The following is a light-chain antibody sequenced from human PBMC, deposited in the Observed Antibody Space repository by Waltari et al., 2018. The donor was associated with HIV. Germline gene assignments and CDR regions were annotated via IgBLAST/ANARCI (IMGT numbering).Light chain of an antibody. CDR1: SSDVGGYNY. CDR3: CSDAGRDNPVV. V-gene: IGLV2-11*01. Sequence: QSALTQPRSVSGSLGQSVTIPCIGTSSDVGGYNYVSWYQQHPGKAPKLLISDVFQRPSGVPDRFSASQSVNTASLTISGLQAEDEADYSCCSDAGRDNPVVFGGGTKLTVL. CDR2: DVF. J-gene: IGLJ2*01.